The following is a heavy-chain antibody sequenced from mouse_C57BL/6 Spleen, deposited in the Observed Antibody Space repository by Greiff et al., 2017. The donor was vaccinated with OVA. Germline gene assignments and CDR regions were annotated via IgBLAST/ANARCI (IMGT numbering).Heavy chain of an antibody. J-gene: IGHJ4*01. D-gene: IGHD1-1*01. CDR1: GFTFSDYG. V-gene: IGHV5-17*01. CDR3: ARIYYYGSMDY. Sequence: EVKLVESGGGLVKPGGSLKLSCAASGFTFSDYGMHWVRQAPEKGLEWVAYISSGSSTIYYADTVKGRFTISRDNAKNTLFLQMTSLRSEDTAMYYCARIYYYGSMDYWGQGTSVTVSS. CDR2: ISSGSSTI.